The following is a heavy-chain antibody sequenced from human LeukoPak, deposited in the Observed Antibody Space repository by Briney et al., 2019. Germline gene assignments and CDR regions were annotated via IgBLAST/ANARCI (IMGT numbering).Heavy chain of an antibody. V-gene: IGHV3-53*01. Sequence: GGSLRLSCAASGFTVSSNYMSWVRQAPGKGLEWVSVIYSGGSTYYADSVKGRFTISRDNSKNMLYLQMNSLRAEDTAVYYCARAEDGDYYLDYWGQGTLVTVSS. D-gene: IGHD4-17*01. CDR2: IYSGGST. CDR1: GFTVSSNY. CDR3: ARAEDGDYYLDY. J-gene: IGHJ4*02.